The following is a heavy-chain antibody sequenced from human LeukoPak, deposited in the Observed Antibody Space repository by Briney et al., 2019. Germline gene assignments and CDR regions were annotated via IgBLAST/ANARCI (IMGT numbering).Heavy chain of an antibody. D-gene: IGHD3-16*01. Sequence: SETLSLTCTVSGGSISSGSYYWSWIRQPAGKGLEWIGRIYTSGSTNYNPSLKSRVTISVDTSKSQFSLKLSSVTAADTAVYYCARGTSVGGVFPIDYWGQGSLVTVSS. V-gene: IGHV4-61*02. J-gene: IGHJ4*02. CDR3: ARGTSVGGVFPIDY. CDR2: IYTSGST. CDR1: GGSISSGSYY.